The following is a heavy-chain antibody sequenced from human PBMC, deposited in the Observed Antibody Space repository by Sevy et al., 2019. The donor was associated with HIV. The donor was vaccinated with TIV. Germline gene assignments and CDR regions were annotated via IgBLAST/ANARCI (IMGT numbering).Heavy chain of an antibody. CDR1: GFTFSSYN. CDR2: ITSTSDYI. Sequence: GGSLRLSCAASGFTFSSYNMNWVRQAPGKGLEWVSSITSTSDYIYYADSLKGRCTISRDNAKTLLYLQMNSLRAEDTAVYYCARGPPPFYGIDVWGQGTTVTVSS. CDR3: ARGPPPFYGIDV. V-gene: IGHV3-21*06. J-gene: IGHJ6*02.